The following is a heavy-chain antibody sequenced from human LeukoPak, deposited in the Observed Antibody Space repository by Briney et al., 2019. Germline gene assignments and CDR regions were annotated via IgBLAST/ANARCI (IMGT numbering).Heavy chain of an antibody. CDR1: GLTFRSYW. CDR3: ARERDGRFFDY. Sequence: GGSLRLSCAVSGLTFRSYWTSWVRQAPGKGLEWVPNINQEGSEKYFVDSVKGRFTISRDNAKNSLHLQMNTLRAEDTAVYYCARERDGRFFDYWGQGTLVTVSS. V-gene: IGHV3-7*01. D-gene: IGHD5-24*01. J-gene: IGHJ4*02. CDR2: INQEGSEK.